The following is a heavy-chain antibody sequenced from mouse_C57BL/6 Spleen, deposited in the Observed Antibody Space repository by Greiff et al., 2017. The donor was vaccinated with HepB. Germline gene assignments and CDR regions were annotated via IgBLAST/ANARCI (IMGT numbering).Heavy chain of an antibody. D-gene: IGHD2-3*01. Sequence: DVMLVESGEGLVKPGGSLKLSCAASGFTFSSYAMSWVRQTPEKRLEWVAYISSGGDYIYYADTVKGRFTISRDNARNTLYLQMSSLKSEDTAMYYCTRAYDGFYYFDYWGQGTTLTVSS. CDR2: ISSGGDYI. J-gene: IGHJ2*01. V-gene: IGHV5-9-1*02. CDR1: GFTFSSYA. CDR3: TRAYDGFYYFDY.